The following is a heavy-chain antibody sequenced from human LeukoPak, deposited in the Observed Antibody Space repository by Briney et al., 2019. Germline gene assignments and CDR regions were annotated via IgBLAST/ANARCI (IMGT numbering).Heavy chain of an antibody. CDR2: TNHSGST. CDR3: ARCRDGYNFFDY. V-gene: IGHV4-34*01. D-gene: IGHD5-24*01. J-gene: IGHJ4*02. CDR1: GGSFSGYY. Sequence: SETPSLTCAVYGGSFSGYYWSWIRQPPGKGREWIGETNHSGSTNYNPSLKSRVTISVDTSKNQFSLKLSSVTAADTAVYYCARCRDGYNFFDYWGQGTLVTVSS.